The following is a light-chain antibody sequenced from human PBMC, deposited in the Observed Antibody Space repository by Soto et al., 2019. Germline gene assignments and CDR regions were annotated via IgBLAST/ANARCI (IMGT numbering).Light chain of an antibody. V-gene: IGKV3-20*01. CDR3: HHFGRSPIFT. Sequence: ETVLTQSPGTLSLSPGEGATLSCRASQTVDNDYLAWYQQRPGQAPRLLIYGASIRAAGIPDRFSGSGSGTDFTLTISRLEPEDFAVYHCHHFGRSPIFTFGPGTTVDI. CDR2: GAS. CDR1: QTVDNDY. J-gene: IGKJ3*01.